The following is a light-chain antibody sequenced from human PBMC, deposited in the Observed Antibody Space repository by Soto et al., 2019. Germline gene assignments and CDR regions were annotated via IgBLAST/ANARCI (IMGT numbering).Light chain of an antibody. CDR3: QQYGSSSYT. V-gene: IGKV3-20*01. Sequence: EIVLTQSPGTLSLSPGERATLSCRASQSVSSTYLAWYQQKPGQAPRLLIYGASSRATGIPDRFSVSGSGQVFTLTITRLEPEDFAVYYCQQYGSSSYTFGQGTKLEIK. CDR2: GAS. CDR1: QSVSSTY. J-gene: IGKJ2*01.